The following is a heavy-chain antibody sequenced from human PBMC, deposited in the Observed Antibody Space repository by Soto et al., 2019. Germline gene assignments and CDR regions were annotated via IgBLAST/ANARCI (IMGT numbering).Heavy chain of an antibody. CDR3: AKDRDVVVVIAAAATAAFDV. D-gene: IGHD2-15*01. CDR1: GFTFNNFA. V-gene: IGHV3-23*04. J-gene: IGHJ3*01. CDR2: ISGAGANT. Sequence: EVQLVESGGGLVQPGGSLRLSCAASGFTFNNFALTWVRQAPGKGLEWVSTISGAGANTYYADSVKGRFTISRDNSKNTLYLQMFSLRAEDTAVYFCAKDRDVVVVIAAAATAAFDVWGQGTMVTVSS.